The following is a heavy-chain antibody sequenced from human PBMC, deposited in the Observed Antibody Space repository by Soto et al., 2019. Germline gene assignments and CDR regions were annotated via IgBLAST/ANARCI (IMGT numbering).Heavy chain of an antibody. Sequence: SETLSLTCAVYGGSFTGFYWTWVRQPPGKGPEWIGEISHSGTTNFNPSLKSRVTLSVDRLRNQFSLTLTSVTAADTAVYYCARGLYSTNAFDVWGQGTMVTVSS. CDR1: GGSFTGFY. V-gene: IGHV4-34*01. CDR2: ISHSGTT. D-gene: IGHD1-26*01. CDR3: ARGLYSTNAFDV. J-gene: IGHJ3*01.